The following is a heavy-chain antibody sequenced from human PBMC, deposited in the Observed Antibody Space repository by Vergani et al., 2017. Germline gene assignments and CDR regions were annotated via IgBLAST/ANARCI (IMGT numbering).Heavy chain of an antibody. D-gene: IGHD4-11*01. CDR3: ARDYSNNNYFDP. Sequence: QVQLVQSGAEVKKPGASVKVSCEASGYSFTCHDIYWVRQAPGQGLEWMGWMSPDSGNRGFAQNFQGRISMTRNTSINTAYMELSSLTSEDTAIYYCARDYSNNNYFDPGGQGTLVTVSS. V-gene: IGHV1-8*01. J-gene: IGHJ5*02. CDR1: GYSFTCHD. CDR2: MSPDSGNR.